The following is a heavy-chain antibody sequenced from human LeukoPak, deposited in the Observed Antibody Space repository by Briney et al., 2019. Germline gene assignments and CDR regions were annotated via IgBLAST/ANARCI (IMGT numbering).Heavy chain of an antibody. Sequence: ASVKVSCKASGYKFTDYYMHWVRQAPGQGLEWMGWINLYSGGTNYAQRFQGRVTMTEDTSTDTAYMELSSLRSEDTAVYYCATDLRNYYDSSGYTNQNFDYWGQGTLVTVSS. V-gene: IGHV1-2*02. D-gene: IGHD3-22*01. CDR2: INLYSGGT. CDR3: ATDLRNYYDSSGYTNQNFDY. J-gene: IGHJ4*02. CDR1: GYKFTDYY.